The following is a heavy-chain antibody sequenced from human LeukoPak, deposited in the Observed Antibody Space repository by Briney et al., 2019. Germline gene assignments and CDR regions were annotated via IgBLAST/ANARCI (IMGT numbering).Heavy chain of an antibody. D-gene: IGHD3-10*01. CDR2: INPNSGGT. J-gene: IGHJ3*02. CDR3: ASITMVRGVIFAFDI. Sequence: ASVKVSCKASGYTFTGYYMHWVRQAPGQGLEWMGWINPNSGGTNYAQKFQGRVTMTRDTSISTAYRELSRLRSDDTAVYYCASITMVRGVIFAFDIWGQGTMVTVSS. CDR1: GYTFTGYY. V-gene: IGHV1-2*02.